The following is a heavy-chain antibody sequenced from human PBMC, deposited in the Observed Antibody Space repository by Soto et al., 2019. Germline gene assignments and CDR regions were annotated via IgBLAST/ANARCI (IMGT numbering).Heavy chain of an antibody. CDR3: ARDQTWLRETPFDY. CDR2: ISAYNGNT. D-gene: IGHD5-12*01. V-gene: IGHV1-18*01. Sequence: ASVKVSCKASGYTFTSYGISWVRQAPGQGLEGMGWISAYNGNTNYAQKLQGRVTMTTDTSTSTAYMELRSLRSDDTAVYYCARDQTWLRETPFDYWGQGTLVTVSS. CDR1: GYTFTSYG. J-gene: IGHJ4*02.